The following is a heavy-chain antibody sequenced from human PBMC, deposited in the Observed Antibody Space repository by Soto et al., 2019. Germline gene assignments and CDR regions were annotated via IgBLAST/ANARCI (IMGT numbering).Heavy chain of an antibody. CDR1: GYTFTSYA. V-gene: IGHV1-3*01. J-gene: IGHJ4*02. D-gene: IGHD1-26*01. CDR2: INAGNGNT. Sequence: ASVKVSCKASGYTFTSYAMHWVRQAPGQRLEWMGWINAGNGNTKYSQKFQGRVTITRDTSASTAYMELSSLRSEDTAVYYCARHVPLGSDDVYFDYWGQGTLVTVSS. CDR3: ARHVPLGSDDVYFDY.